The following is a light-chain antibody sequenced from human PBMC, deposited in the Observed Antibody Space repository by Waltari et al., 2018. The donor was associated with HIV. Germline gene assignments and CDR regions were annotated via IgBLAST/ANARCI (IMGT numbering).Light chain of an antibody. CDR2: RDD. V-gene: IGLV1-47*01. CDR3: AAWDDSLGGSLV. Sequence: QSVLTPPPSASGTPGQRITISCSASNSTIASNFVYWYQQFPGPTPRLLIYRDDQRPSGVPDRFSGSKSGTSASRAISGLRSEDEADYYCAAWDDSLGGSLVFAGGTKLTVL. CDR1: NSTIASNF. J-gene: IGLJ3*02.